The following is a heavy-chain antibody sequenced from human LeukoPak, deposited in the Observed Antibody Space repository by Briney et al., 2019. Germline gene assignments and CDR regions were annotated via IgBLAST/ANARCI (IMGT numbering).Heavy chain of an antibody. V-gene: IGHV3-21*01. Sequence: GGSLRLSCAASGFTFSSYSMNWVRQAPGKGLEWVSSISSSSSYIYYAGSVKGRFTISRDNAKNSLYLQMNSLRAEDTAVYYCARARPLGYWGQGTLVTVSS. CDR2: ISSSSSYI. CDR1: GFTFSSYS. D-gene: IGHD7-27*01. CDR3: ARARPLGY. J-gene: IGHJ4*02.